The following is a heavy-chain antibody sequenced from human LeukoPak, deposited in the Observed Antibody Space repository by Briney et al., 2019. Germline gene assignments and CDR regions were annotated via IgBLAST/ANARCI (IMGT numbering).Heavy chain of an antibody. CDR3: ARAHDYASNWFDP. CDR2: INPNSGGT. J-gene: IGHJ5*02. Sequence: ASVKVSCKASGDTFTGYYMHWVRQAPGQGLEWMGWINPNSGGTNYAQKFQGRVTMTRDTSISTAYMELSRLRSDDTAVYYCARAHDYASNWFDPWGQGTLVTVSS. D-gene: IGHD4-17*01. CDR1: GDTFTGYY. V-gene: IGHV1-2*02.